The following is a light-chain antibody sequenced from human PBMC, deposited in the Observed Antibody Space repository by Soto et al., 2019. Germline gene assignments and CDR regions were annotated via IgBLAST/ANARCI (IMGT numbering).Light chain of an antibody. V-gene: IGLV2-14*01. CDR3: SSYTSSSTPVV. Sequence: QSALTQPASVSGSPGQSITISCTGTSSDVGGYNYVSWYQQHPGKAPKLMIYDVSNRPSGVSNRFSGSKSGNTASLTIFGLHAEDEADYYCSSYTSSSTPVVFGAGTKLTFL. CDR1: SSDVGGYNY. J-gene: IGLJ2*01. CDR2: DVS.